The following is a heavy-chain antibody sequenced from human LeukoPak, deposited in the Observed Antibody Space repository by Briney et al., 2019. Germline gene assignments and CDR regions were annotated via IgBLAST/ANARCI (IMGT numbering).Heavy chain of an antibody. D-gene: IGHD1-26*01. J-gene: IGHJ4*02. CDR1: GYSFTSYG. Sequence: GASVKVSCKASGYSFTSYGISWVRQAPGQGLEWMGIINPSGGSTSYAQKFQGRVTMTRDMSTSTVYMELSSLRSEDTAVYYCARVGSAGPGDYWGQGTLVTVSS. CDR3: ARVGSAGPGDY. CDR2: INPSGGST. V-gene: IGHV1-46*01.